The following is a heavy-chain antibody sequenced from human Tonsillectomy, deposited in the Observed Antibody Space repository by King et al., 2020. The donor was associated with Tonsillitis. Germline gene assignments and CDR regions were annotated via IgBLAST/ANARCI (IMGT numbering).Heavy chain of an antibody. Sequence: GQLVQSGGGLVKPGGSLRLSCAASGFTFSNVWMSWVRQASGKGLEWVGRIKSKTDGGTTVYAAPVKGRFTISRDDSKNTLYLQMNSLKTEDTAVYYCTTRITIFGVVKDSWGQGTLVTVSS. D-gene: IGHD3-3*01. V-gene: IGHV3-15*07. J-gene: IGHJ4*02. CDR2: IKSKTDGGTT. CDR1: GFTFSNVW. CDR3: TTRITIFGVVKDS.